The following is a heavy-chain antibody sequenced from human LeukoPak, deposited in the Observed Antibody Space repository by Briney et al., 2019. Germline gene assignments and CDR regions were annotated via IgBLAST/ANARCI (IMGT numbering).Heavy chain of an antibody. CDR1: GYTFTSYG. V-gene: IGHV1-18*01. J-gene: IGHJ4*02. D-gene: IGHD1-26*01. CDR2: ISAYNGNT. CDR3: ARPMDMGAGYYFDY. Sequence: GASVKVSCKASGYTFTSYGISWGRQAPAQGLEWMGWISAYNGNTNYAQKLQGRVTMTTDTSTSTAYMELRSLRSDDTAVYYCARPMDMGAGYYFDYWGQGTLVTVSS.